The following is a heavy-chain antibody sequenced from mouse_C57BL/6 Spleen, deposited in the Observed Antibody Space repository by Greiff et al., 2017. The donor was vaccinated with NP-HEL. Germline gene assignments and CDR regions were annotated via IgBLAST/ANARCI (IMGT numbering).Heavy chain of an antibody. Sequence: VQLQQSGAELARPGASVKLSCKASGYTFTSYGISWVKQRTGQGLEWIGEIYPRSGNTYYNEKFKGKATLTADKSSSTAYMELRSLTSEHSAVYFCARSYYDGYYYFDYWGQGTTLTVSS. CDR2: IYPRSGNT. D-gene: IGHD2-3*01. J-gene: IGHJ2*01. CDR1: GYTFTSYG. CDR3: ARSYYDGYYYFDY. V-gene: IGHV1-81*01.